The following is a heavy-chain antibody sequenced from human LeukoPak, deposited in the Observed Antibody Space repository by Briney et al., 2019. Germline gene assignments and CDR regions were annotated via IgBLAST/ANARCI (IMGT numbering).Heavy chain of an antibody. J-gene: IGHJ5*02. CDR3: ARGTPPAGFDP. CDR2: IIPIFGIA. CDR1: GGTFSSYA. Sequence: EASVKVSCKASGGTFSSYAISWVRQAPGQGLEWMGRIIPIFGIANYAQKLQGRVTTTADKSTSTAYMELSSLRSEDTAVYYCARGTPPAGFDPWGQGTLVTVSS. V-gene: IGHV1-69*04.